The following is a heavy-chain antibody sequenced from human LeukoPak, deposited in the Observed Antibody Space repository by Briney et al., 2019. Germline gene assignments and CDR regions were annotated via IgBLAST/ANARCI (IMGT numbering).Heavy chain of an antibody. J-gene: IGHJ4*02. CDR2: INSDESRS. D-gene: IGHD2-15*01. CDR3: AKSRRAYCSGGSCFGLWDY. V-gene: IGHV3-74*01. CDR1: GFTFSTYW. Sequence: GGSLRLSCAASGFTFSTYWMHWVRQAPCKGLVWVSRINSDESRSNYADSVRGRFTISRDNGKNTLYLQMNSLRAEDTGVYYCAKSRRAYCSGGSCFGLWDYWGQGTLVSVSS.